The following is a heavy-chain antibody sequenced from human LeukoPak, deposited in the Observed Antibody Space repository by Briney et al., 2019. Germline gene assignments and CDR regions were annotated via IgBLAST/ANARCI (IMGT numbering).Heavy chain of an antibody. D-gene: IGHD1-1*01. J-gene: IGHJ5*02. CDR2: ISGSGGST. V-gene: IGHV3-23*01. CDR1: GVTLGTYA. CDR3: AKGGYNNWFDP. Sequence: GGSLRLSCAASGVTLGTYAMSWVRQAPGKGLEWVSAISGSGGSTYYADSVKGRFTISRDNSKNTLYLQMNSLRAEDTAVYYCAKGGYNNWFDPWGQGTLVTVSS.